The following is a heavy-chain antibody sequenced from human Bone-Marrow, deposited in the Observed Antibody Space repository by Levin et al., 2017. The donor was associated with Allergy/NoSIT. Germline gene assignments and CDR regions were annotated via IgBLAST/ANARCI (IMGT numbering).Heavy chain of an antibody. V-gene: IGHV3-74*01. Sequence: PGESLKISCAASGFNLRTYWMHWVRQAPGKGLVWVARINGDEITTSYADSVKGRFTVSRDNARSTLSLQMNSLRSEDTGVYYCVRDKWGIDTWGQGTLVTVSS. CDR1: GFNLRTYW. D-gene: IGHD2-8*01. CDR2: INGDEITT. CDR3: VRDKWGIDT. J-gene: IGHJ5*02.